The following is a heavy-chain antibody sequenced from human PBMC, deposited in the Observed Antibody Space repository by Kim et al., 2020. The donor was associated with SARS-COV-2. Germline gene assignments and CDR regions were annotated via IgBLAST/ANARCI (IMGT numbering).Heavy chain of an antibody. V-gene: IGHV3-11*01. D-gene: IGHD3-10*01. CDR2: LSGSGSAI. J-gene: IGHJ4*02. CDR3: GRGSLWGGDY. Sequence: GGSLRLSCAASGFTFSDFAMSWIRQAPGKGLEWLSYLSGSGSAIYYADSVKGRFTISRDNAKNSLYLQMNSLRVEDTAVYYGGRGSLWGGDYWGQGTLVTVSS. CDR1: GFTFSDFA.